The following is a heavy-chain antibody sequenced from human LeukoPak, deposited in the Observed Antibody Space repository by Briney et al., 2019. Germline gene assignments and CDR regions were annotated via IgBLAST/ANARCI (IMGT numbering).Heavy chain of an antibody. CDR2: IYPGDSDT. J-gene: IGHJ3*02. Sequence: GESLKISCKGSGYSFTSYWIGWVRKMPGKGLEWMGIIYPGDSDTRYSPSFQGQVTISADKSISTAYLQWSSLKASDTAMYYCARQHIAVASLDAFDIWGQGTMVTVSS. D-gene: IGHD6-19*01. V-gene: IGHV5-51*01. CDR3: ARQHIAVASLDAFDI. CDR1: GYSFTSYW.